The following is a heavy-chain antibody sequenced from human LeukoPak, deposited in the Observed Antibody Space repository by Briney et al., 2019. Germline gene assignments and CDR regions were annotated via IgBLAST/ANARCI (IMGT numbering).Heavy chain of an antibody. Sequence: TGGSLRLSCAASGFTFSSYEMNWVRQAPGKGLEWVSYISTSGSPIYYGNSVKGRFTISRGNAKNSLYLQMNSLRAEDTALYYCARRGFYDTSGYLFDHWGQGTLVTVSS. J-gene: IGHJ4*02. CDR1: GFTFSSYE. CDR2: ISTSGSPI. V-gene: IGHV3-48*03. CDR3: ARRGFYDTSGYLFDH. D-gene: IGHD3-22*01.